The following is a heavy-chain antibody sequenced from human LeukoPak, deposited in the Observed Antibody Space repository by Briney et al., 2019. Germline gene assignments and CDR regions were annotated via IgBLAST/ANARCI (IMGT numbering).Heavy chain of an antibody. J-gene: IGHJ4*02. CDR3: AKDLLRWSFDY. D-gene: IGHD4-23*01. Sequence: GGSLRLSCAASGFTFSSYWMTWVRQAPGKGLEWVANIKFDGSEKYYVDSVKGRFTISRDKSKNTLYLQMNSLRADDTAVYYCAKDLLRWSFDYWGQGTLVTVSS. CDR2: IKFDGSEK. V-gene: IGHV3-7*03. CDR1: GFTFSSYW.